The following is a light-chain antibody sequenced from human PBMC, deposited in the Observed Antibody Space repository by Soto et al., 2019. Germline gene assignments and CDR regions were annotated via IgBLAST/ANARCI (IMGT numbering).Light chain of an antibody. V-gene: IGKV1-39*01. CDR3: QQSYITPIT. Sequence: IQLTQSPSSLSASVGDRVTITCRASQGISSYLAWYQQKPGKAPKLLIYAASTLQSGVPSRFSGSGSGTGFTLTISSLQPEDFATYHCQQSYITPITFGQGTRLEI. CDR1: QGISSY. J-gene: IGKJ5*01. CDR2: AAS.